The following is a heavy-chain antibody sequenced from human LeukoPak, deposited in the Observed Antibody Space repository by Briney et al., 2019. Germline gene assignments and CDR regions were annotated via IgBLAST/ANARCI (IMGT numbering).Heavy chain of an antibody. Sequence: GGSLRLSCAASGFTFSSYAMSWVRQAPGKGLQWVSYISSSSSTIYYADSVKGRFTISRDNAKNSLYLQMNSLRAEDTAVYYCARDSAAFDIWGQGTMVTVSS. V-gene: IGHV3-48*04. J-gene: IGHJ3*02. CDR3: ARDSAAFDI. CDR1: GFTFSSYA. CDR2: ISSSSSTI.